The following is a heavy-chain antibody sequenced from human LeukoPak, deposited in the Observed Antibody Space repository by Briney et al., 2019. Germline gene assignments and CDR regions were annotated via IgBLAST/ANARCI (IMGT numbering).Heavy chain of an antibody. CDR1: GGSISGYY. J-gene: IGHJ3*02. Sequence: PSETLSLTCTVSGGSISGYYWRWIRQPPGKGLEWIGYISYSGSTNYNPSLKSRVTISVDTSKNQFSLKLSSVTAADTAVYYCARDRERAFDIWGRGTLVTVSS. D-gene: IGHD1-26*01. CDR3: ARDRERAFDI. V-gene: IGHV4-59*12. CDR2: ISYSGST.